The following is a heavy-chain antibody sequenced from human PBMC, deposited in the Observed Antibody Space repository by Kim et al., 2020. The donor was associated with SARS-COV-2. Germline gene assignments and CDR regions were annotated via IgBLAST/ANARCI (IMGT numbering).Heavy chain of an antibody. CDR1: GGTFSSYA. V-gene: IGHV1-69*13. CDR3: ARGRAMGGRLSYYYYYMDV. J-gene: IGHJ6*03. D-gene: IGHD3-16*01. CDR2: IIPIFGTA. Sequence: SVKVSCKASGGTFSSYAISWVRQAPGQGLEWMGGIIPIFGTANYAQKFQGRVTITADESTSTAYMELSSLRSEDTAVYYCARGRAMGGRLSYYYYYMDVWGKGTTVTDSS.